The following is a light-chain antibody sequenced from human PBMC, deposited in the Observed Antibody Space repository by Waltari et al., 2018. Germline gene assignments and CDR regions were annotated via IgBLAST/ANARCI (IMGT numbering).Light chain of an antibody. Sequence: DIMMTQSPLSLPVTPGEPASISCRSSQSLLHDGGDTHLKWYVQKPGQSPHLLISLGSHRASGVPDRLSGSGSGTDFTLKISRVEAEDAGLYYCMQALQTPYTFGQGTKLEI. J-gene: IGKJ2*01. V-gene: IGKV2-28*01. CDR3: MQALQTPYT. CDR1: QSLLHDGGDTH. CDR2: LGS.